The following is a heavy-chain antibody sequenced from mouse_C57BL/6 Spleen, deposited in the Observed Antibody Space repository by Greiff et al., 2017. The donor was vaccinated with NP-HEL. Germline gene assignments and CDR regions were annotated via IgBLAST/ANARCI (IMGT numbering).Heavy chain of an antibody. CDR3: ARYYYYGSSYAMDY. CDR1: GFTFSSYG. J-gene: IGHJ4*01. CDR2: ISSGGSYT. Sequence: EVNVVESGGDLVKPGGSLKLSCAASGFTFSSYGMSWVRQTPDKRLEWVATISSGGSYTYYPDSVKGRFTISRDNAKNTLYLQMSSLKSEDTAMYYCARYYYYGSSYAMDYWGQGTSVTVSS. D-gene: IGHD1-1*01. V-gene: IGHV5-6*01.